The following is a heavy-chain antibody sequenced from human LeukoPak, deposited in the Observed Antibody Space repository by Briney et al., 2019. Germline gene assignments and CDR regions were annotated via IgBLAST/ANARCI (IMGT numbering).Heavy chain of an antibody. Sequence: GVSLRLSCAASGFTFRTYGMNWVRQAPGKGLEYVSGITAGGGNTYYGDSLKGRFTISRDDSKDTLFLQMNSLRVEDTAVYYCAKGMYGVGGALDYWGRGSLVTVSS. CDR1: GFTFRTYG. D-gene: IGHD2-21*01. V-gene: IGHV3-23*01. J-gene: IGHJ4*02. CDR3: AKGMYGVGGALDY. CDR2: ITAGGGNT.